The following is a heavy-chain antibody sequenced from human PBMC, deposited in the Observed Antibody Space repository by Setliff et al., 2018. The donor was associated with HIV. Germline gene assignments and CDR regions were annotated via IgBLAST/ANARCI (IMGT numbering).Heavy chain of an antibody. D-gene: IGHD3-22*01. J-gene: IGHJ4*02. CDR1: GYSIKSGHF. V-gene: IGHV4-38-2*01. CDR2: IYLTGVT. Sequence: SETLSLTCDVSGYSIKSGHFWGWIRQAPGKGLEWIGSIYLTGVTFYSPSLKSRASISVDTSKNQFSLKLTSLTAADTAVYYCARRGYYDTVGYWDYWGPGTLVTVSS. CDR3: ARRGYYDTVGYWDY.